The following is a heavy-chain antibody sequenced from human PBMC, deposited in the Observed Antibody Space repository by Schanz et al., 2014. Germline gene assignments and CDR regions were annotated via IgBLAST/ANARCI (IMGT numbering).Heavy chain of an antibody. J-gene: IGHJ5*02. Sequence: EVLLLESGGRVERPGGSLRLSCAASGFIFDDYGMSWVRQVPRKGLEWVSGINWNGGDTSYADSVKGRFIISRDNAKNSLYLEMNSLRAGDTAFYHCARGSSASLSRVWFDLWGQGTLVTVSS. V-gene: IGHV3-20*01. CDR2: INWNGGDT. CDR3: ARGSSASLSRVWFDL. CDR1: GFIFDDYG. D-gene: IGHD6-6*01.